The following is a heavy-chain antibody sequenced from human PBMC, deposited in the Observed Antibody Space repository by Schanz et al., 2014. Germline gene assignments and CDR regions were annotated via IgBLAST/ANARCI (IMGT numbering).Heavy chain of an antibody. CDR1: GFSFGTYA. V-gene: IGHV3-23*01. CDR2: FDAHDGRA. CDR3: AKSQGSSFDS. D-gene: IGHD6-13*01. Sequence: EVHLLESGGGLVQPGGSLRLSCAASGFSFGTYAMSWVRQAPGRGLEWVSGFDAHDGRAYYADSAKGRFTISRDNSKSTLYLQMDSLRAEDTAVYYCAKSQGSSFDSWGQGTLVTVSS. J-gene: IGHJ4*02.